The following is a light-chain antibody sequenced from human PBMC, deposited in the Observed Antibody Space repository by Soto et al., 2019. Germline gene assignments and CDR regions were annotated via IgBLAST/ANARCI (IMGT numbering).Light chain of an antibody. CDR2: DVS. CDR3: CSYAGSSL. Sequence: QSALTQPRSVSGSPGQSVTISCTGTSSDVGGYNYVSWYQQHPGNAPKLMIYDVSKRPSGVPDRFAGSKSGNTASLTISGLQAEDEADYYCCSYAGSSLFGGGTKPTVL. J-gene: IGLJ2*01. CDR1: SSDVGGYNY. V-gene: IGLV2-11*01.